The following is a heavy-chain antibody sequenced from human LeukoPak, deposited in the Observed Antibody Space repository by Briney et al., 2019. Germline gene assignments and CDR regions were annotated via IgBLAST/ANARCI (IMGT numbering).Heavy chain of an antibody. CDR2: INPNSGGT. Sequence: ASVKVSCKASGYTFTGYYTHWVRQAPGQGLEWMGRINPNSGGTNYAKQFQGRVTMTRDTSISTAYMELSRLRSDDTAVYYCARGGYTYGYSDYWGQGTLVTVSS. CDR1: GYTFTGYY. D-gene: IGHD5-18*01. J-gene: IGHJ4*02. V-gene: IGHV1-2*06. CDR3: ARGGYTYGYSDY.